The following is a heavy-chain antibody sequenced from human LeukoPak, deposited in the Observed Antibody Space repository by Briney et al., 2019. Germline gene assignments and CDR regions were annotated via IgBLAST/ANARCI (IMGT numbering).Heavy chain of an antibody. V-gene: IGHV4-38-2*02. D-gene: IGHD3-22*01. J-gene: IGHJ4*02. CDR2: IYHSGST. Sequence: SETLSLTCTVSGYSISSGYYWGWIRQPPGKGLEWIGSIYHSGSTYYNPSLKSRVTISVDTSKNQFSLKLSSVTAADTAVYYCARGASYYDSSGFDYWGQGTLVTVSS. CDR3: ARGASYYDSSGFDY. CDR1: GYSISSGYY.